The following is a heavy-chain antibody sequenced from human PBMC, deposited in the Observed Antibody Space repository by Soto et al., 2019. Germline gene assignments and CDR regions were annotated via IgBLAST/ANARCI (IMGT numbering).Heavy chain of an antibody. CDR2: FNPTSGGT. CDR3: ARGYCSSSGCSHYFDY. D-gene: IGHD2-2*01. V-gene: IGHV1-2*02. J-gene: IGHJ4*02. CDR1: GYTFPGNY. Sequence: ALVKVSCKASGYTFPGNYMHWVRQAPGQGLEWMALFNPTSGGTNYAQKFQGRVTMTWDTSISTAYMELSRLRSDDTAIYYCARGYCSSSGCSHYFDYWGQGTLVTVSS.